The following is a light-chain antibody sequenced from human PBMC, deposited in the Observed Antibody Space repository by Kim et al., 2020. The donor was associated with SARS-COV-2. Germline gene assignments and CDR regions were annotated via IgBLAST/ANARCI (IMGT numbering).Light chain of an antibody. J-gene: IGLJ3*02. V-gene: IGLV3-9*01. CDR3: QVWDSSTAV. CDR2: RDS. Sequence: ALVQTARITCGGNNMGSKNVHWYQQKPGQAPVLVIYRDSNRRSGIPERFSGSNSGNTATLTISRAQAGDEADYYCQVWDSSTAVFGGGTQLTVL. CDR1: NMGSKN.